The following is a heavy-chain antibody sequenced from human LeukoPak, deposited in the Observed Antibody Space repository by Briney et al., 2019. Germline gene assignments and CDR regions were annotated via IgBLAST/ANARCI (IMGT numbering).Heavy chain of an antibody. J-gene: IGHJ4*02. Sequence: GGSLRLSCAASGFTFDDYAMHWVRQAPGKGLEWVSLASWDGDSTYYADTVKGRFTISRDNSKNSLYLQMNSLRAEDTALYYCAKAQGIAAAGTVIDYWGQGTLVTVSS. CDR3: AKAQGIAAAGTVIDY. D-gene: IGHD6-13*01. CDR2: ASWDGDST. CDR1: GFTFDDYA. V-gene: IGHV3-43D*03.